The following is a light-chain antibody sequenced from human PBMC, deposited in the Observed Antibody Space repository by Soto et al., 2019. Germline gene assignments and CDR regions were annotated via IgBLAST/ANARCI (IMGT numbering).Light chain of an antibody. CDR3: QQYGSSPLIT. Sequence: EIVLTQSQATLSVCPGERATLSCRASQSVSSRYLAWYQQKPGQAPKFLIYGVSSRATGIPDRFSGSGSGTDFTLTISRLEPEDFAVYHCQQYGSSPLITFGQGTRLEI. CDR1: QSVSSRY. CDR2: GVS. J-gene: IGKJ5*01. V-gene: IGKV3-20*01.